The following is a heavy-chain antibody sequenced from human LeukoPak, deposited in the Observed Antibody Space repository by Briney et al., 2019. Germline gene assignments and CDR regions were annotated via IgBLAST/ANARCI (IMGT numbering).Heavy chain of an antibody. D-gene: IGHD4-23*01. CDR3: ARCGGGNPRWFDP. CDR2: IKQDGSEK. CDR1: EFTFSSYW. J-gene: IGHJ5*02. V-gene: IGHV3-7*01. Sequence: GGSLRLSCAASEFTFSSYWMSWVRQAPGKGLEWVANIKQDGSEKYYVDSVKGRFTISRDNAKNSLYLQMNSLRAEDTAVYYCARCGGGNPRWFDPWGQGTLVTVSS.